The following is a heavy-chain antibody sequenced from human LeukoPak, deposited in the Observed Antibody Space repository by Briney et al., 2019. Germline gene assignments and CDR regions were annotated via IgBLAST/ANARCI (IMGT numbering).Heavy chain of an antibody. CDR2: IYYSGSI. CDR1: GDSINSYY. D-gene: IGHD1-26*01. J-gene: IGHJ5*02. Sequence: PSETLSLTCTVSGDSINSYYWSWLRQPPGKGLEWIGYIYYSGSINYNPSLKSRVSISVDTSKNQFSLKLTSVTAADTAVYYCARDRYSGTYYGPGGWFDPWGQGTLVTVSS. V-gene: IGHV4-59*01. CDR3: ARDRYSGTYYGPGGWFDP.